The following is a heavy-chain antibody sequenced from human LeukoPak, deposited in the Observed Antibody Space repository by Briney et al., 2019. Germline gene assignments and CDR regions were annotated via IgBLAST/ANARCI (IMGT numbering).Heavy chain of an antibody. Sequence: GGSLRLSCAASGFTFSSYGMNWVRQAPGKGLEWVANIRGDGGLIYYVDSVKGRFTISRDNAKNSMYLQMNSLRAEDTAVYYCTRAPRADDIFFESWGQGALVTVSS. D-gene: IGHD3-9*01. CDR2: IRGDGGLI. CDR1: GFTFSSYG. J-gene: IGHJ4*02. CDR3: TRAPRADDIFFES. V-gene: IGHV3-7*01.